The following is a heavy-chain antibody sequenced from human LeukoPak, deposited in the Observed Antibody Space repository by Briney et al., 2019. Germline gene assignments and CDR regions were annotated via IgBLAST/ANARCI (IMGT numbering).Heavy chain of an antibody. Sequence: SETLSLTCTVSGGSISSYYWSWIRQPPGKGLEWIGYIYYSGSTNYNPSLKSRVTISVDTSKNQFSLKLSSVTAADTAVYCCARSYDTSGYFHAFDIWGQGTMITVSS. D-gene: IGHD3-22*01. CDR3: ARSYDTSGYFHAFDI. V-gene: IGHV4-59*08. J-gene: IGHJ3*02. CDR2: IYYSGST. CDR1: GGSISSYY.